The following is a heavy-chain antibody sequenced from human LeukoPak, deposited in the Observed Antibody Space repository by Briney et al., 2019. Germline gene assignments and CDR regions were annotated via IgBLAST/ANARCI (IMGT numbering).Heavy chain of an antibody. V-gene: IGHV3-21*01. Sequence: GGSLRLACAASGFTFSSYTMKWVRQAPGKGLEWVSSISSSSSYIYYADSVKGRFTISRDNAKNSLFLQMNSLRAEDTAVYFCARATWDPNYYYYMDVWGKGTTVTISS. CDR2: ISSSSSYI. D-gene: IGHD1-26*01. CDR3: ARATWDPNYYYYMDV. J-gene: IGHJ6*03. CDR1: GFTFSSYT.